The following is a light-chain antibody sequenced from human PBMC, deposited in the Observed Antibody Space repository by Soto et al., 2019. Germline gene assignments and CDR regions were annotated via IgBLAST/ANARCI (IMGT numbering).Light chain of an antibody. Sequence: QSVLTQPPSASGTPGQRVTISCSGSSSNIGSNTVNWYQQLPGTAPKLLIYSNNQRPSGVPDRFSGSKSGTSASLAISGLQSEDEADYYCAAWDDSLNDPVFGGGTKLNVL. V-gene: IGLV1-44*01. J-gene: IGLJ2*01. CDR3: AAWDDSLNDPV. CDR1: SSNIGSNT. CDR2: SNN.